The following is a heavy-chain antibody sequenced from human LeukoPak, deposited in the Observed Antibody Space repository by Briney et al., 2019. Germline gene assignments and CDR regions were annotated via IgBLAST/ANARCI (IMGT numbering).Heavy chain of an antibody. J-gene: IGHJ4*02. Sequence: PGGSLRLSCAASGFTVNSNYMSWVRQAPGKGLEWVSVIYIGGGTFYADSVKGRFTISRDNSKNTLYLQMNSLRDEDTAVYYCARDSSGPGYWGQRTLVTVSS. CDR1: GFTVNSNY. V-gene: IGHV3-53*01. CDR3: ARDSSGPGY. CDR2: IYIGGGT. D-gene: IGHD6-19*01.